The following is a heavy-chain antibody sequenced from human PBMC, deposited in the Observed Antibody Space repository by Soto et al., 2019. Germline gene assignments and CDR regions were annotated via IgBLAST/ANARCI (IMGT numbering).Heavy chain of an antibody. CDR2: TYYRSKWTN. D-gene: IGHD6-6*01. Sequence: SQTLSLTCAISGDSVSSTSASWNWIRQSPSRCLEWLGRTYYRSKWTNDYAVSVKSRITINPDTSKNQFSLQLSSVTPEDTAMYYCVRGYNSSFDYWHQVTVDTVSS. J-gene: IGHJ4*02. V-gene: IGHV6-1*01. CDR1: GDSVSSTSAS. CDR3: VRGYNSSFDY.